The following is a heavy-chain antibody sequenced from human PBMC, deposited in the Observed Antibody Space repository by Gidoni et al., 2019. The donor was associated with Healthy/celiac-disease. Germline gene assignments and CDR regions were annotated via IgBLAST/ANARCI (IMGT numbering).Heavy chain of an antibody. CDR1: GGSISSGSYN. V-gene: IGHV4-61*02. CDR3: ARVLTSVEMATWGYFDL. J-gene: IGHJ2*01. CDR2: IYTSGST. D-gene: IGHD6-6*01. Sequence: QVQLQESGPGLVKPSQTLSLTWTVSGGSISSGSYNWSWIRQPAGKGLEGIGRIYTSGSTNYNPSLKSRVTISGDTSKNQFSLKLSSVTAADTAVYYCARVLTSVEMATWGYFDLWGRGTLVTVSS.